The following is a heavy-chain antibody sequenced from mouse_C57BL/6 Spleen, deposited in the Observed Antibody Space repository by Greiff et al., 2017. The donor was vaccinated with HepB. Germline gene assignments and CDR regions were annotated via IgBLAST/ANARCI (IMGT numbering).Heavy chain of an antibody. CDR3: ARAYDYDGSFDY. Sequence: VQLQQPGAELVKPGASVKMSCKASGYTFTSYWITWVKQRPGQGLEWIGDIYPGSGSTNYNEKFKSKATLTVDTSSSTAYMQLSSLTSEDSAVYYCARAYDYDGSFDYWGQGTTLTVSS. D-gene: IGHD2-4*01. CDR2: IYPGSGST. J-gene: IGHJ2*01. V-gene: IGHV1-55*01. CDR1: GYTFTSYW.